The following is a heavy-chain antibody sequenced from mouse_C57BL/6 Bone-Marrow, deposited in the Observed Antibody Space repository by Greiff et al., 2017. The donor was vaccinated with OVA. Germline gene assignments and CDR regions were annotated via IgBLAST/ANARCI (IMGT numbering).Heavy chain of an antibody. CDR3: TRRGVWDFDY. V-gene: IGHV1-15*01. CDR2: IDPETGGT. J-gene: IGHJ2*01. D-gene: IGHD4-1*01. CDR1: GYTFTDYE. Sequence: QVQLQQSGAELVRPGASVTLSCKASGYTFTDYEMHWVKQTPVHGLEWIGAIDPETGGTAYNQKFKGKAILTADKSSSTAYMELRSLTSEDSAVYYCTRRGVWDFDYWGQGTTLTVSS.